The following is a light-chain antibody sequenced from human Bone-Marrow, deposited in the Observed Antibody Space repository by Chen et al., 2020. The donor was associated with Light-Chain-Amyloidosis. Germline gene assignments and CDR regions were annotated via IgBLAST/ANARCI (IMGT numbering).Light chain of an antibody. Sequence: IQMTQSPSSLSASVGDRVSLTCRASRPISFFLAWYQPKPGRLPRLLIYAARTLQSGVPSRFSGSTSGTDFTLTISSLQPEDVATYYCQNYYSAPFTFVPGPKVDIK. CDR3: QNYYSAPFT. CDR1: RPISFF. J-gene: IGKJ3*01. V-gene: IGKV1-27*01. CDR2: AAR.